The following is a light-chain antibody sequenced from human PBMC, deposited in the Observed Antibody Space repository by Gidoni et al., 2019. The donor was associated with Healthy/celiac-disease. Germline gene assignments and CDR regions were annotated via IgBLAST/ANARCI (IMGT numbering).Light chain of an antibody. CDR2: GAS. Sequence: SQSVSSNLPQYQQKPGQAPKLLIYGASTRATGIPARFSCSGYGTEFTLTISSQQSEDFAVYHCQQYTLFGGGTKVDIK. J-gene: IGKJ4*01. CDR1: QSVSSN. V-gene: IGKV3D-15*01. CDR3: QQYTL.